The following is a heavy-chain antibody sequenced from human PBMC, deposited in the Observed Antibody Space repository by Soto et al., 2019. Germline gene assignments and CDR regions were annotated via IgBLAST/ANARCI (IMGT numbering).Heavy chain of an antibody. CDR2: IWYDGSNK. V-gene: IGHV3-33*01. Sequence: QVQLVESGGGVVQPGRSLRLSCAASGFTFSSYGMHWVRQAPGKGLEWVAVIWYDGSNKYYADSVKGRFTISRDNSKNTLYLPINSLRAEDTAGYYCAMTYSSSHGEGFDYWGQGTLVTVSS. CDR1: GFTFSSYG. J-gene: IGHJ4*02. CDR3: AMTYSSSHGEGFDY. D-gene: IGHD6-6*01.